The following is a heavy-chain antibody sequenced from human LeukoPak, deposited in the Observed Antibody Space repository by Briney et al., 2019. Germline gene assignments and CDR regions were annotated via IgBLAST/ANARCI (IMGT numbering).Heavy chain of an antibody. V-gene: IGHV1-2*02. J-gene: IGHJ4*02. CDR3: AKPIRGYSGYDWDH. CDR1: GYTLTELS. Sequence: GPVKVSCKVSGYTLTELSMHWVRQAPGQGLEWMGWINPNSGGTNYAQKFQGRVTMTRDTSISTAYMELSRLRSDDTAVYYCAKPIRGYSGYDWDHWGQGTLVTVSS. CDR2: INPNSGGT. D-gene: IGHD5-12*01.